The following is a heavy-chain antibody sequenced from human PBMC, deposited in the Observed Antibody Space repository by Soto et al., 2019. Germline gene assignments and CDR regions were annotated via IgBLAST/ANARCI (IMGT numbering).Heavy chain of an antibody. Sequence: SETLSLTCTVSGGSISGYYWSWIRQPAGKGLEWIGRVYSSGTTNYNPSLRSRVTLSVDTSKNQFSLKVMSVTAADTAVYYCARLGGAGPYNWLDPWGQGPLVTVSS. CDR3: ARLGGAGPYNWLDP. CDR2: VYSSGTT. CDR1: GGSISGYY. V-gene: IGHV4-4*07. D-gene: IGHD6-13*01. J-gene: IGHJ5*02.